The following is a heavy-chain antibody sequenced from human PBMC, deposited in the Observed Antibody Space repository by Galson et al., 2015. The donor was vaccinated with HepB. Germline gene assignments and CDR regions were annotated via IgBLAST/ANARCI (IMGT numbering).Heavy chain of an antibody. CDR3: ARGRAGVVSS. D-gene: IGHD3-10*01. V-gene: IGHV3-7*01. Sequence: SLRLSCAASGFTFSNYWMSWVRQAPGKGLEWVANIKQDGSEKDSVDSVKGRFTISRDDAKNSLYLQMNSLRAEDTAVYYCARGRAGVVSSGGQGTLATVSS. J-gene: IGHJ4*02. CDR2: IKQDGSEK. CDR1: GFTFSNYW.